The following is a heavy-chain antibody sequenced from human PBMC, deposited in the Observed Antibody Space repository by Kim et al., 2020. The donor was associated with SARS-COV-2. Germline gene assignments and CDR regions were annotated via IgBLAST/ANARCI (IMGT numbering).Heavy chain of an antibody. CDR3: ARQGQPNAFDI. V-gene: IGHV3-33*01. Sequence: GGSLRLSCAASGFTFGSYDMHWVRQAPGKGLEWVAVIWSDGSKTNYADSVKGRFTISRDNSKYTLYLQMNTLRAEDTAVYYCARQGQPNAFDIWGRGTMV. D-gene: IGHD6-13*01. CDR1: GFTFGSYD. CDR2: IWSDGSKT. J-gene: IGHJ3*02.